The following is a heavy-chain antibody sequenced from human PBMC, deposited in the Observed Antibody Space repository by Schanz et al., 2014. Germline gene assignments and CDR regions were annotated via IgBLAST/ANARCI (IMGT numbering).Heavy chain of an antibody. CDR3: ARSGSSNWYCFDY. J-gene: IGHJ4*02. CDR1: GGTFSSYT. D-gene: IGHD6-13*01. V-gene: IGHV1-69*02. CDR2: IIPVLAIA. Sequence: QVQLVQSGAEVKKPGSSVKVSCTASGGTFSSYTISWIRQAPGQGLEWMGRIIPVLAIADYAQKFQGRVTITADKSTSTASVELSSLRSEDTAVYYCARSGSSNWYCFDYWGQGTLGTVSS.